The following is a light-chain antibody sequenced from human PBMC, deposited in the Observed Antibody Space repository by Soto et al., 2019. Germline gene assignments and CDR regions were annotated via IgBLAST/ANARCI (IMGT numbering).Light chain of an antibody. CDR3: SSYTSSDTLV. V-gene: IGLV2-14*01. Sequence: QSALTQPASVSGSPGQSITISCTGTSSDVGGYDFVSWYQQQPAKAPRLIISEVTNRPSGVSNRFSGSKSGNTASLTISGLQAEDEADYFCSSYTSSDTLVFGGGTKVTVL. CDR1: SSDVGGYDF. J-gene: IGLJ3*02. CDR2: EVT.